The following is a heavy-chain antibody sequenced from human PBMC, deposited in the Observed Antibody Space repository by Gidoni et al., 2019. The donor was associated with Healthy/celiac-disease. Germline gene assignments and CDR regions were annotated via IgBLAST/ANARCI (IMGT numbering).Heavy chain of an antibody. Sequence: QVQLQESGPGLVKPSETLSLTCTVSGGSISSYYWSWIRQPPGKGLEWIGYIYYSGSTNYNPSLKSRVTISVDTSKNQFSLKLSSVTAADTAVYYCARAPQVATWGNWFDPWGQGTLVTVSS. CDR2: IYYSGST. D-gene: IGHD5-12*01. J-gene: IGHJ5*02. CDR3: ARAPQVATWGNWFDP. CDR1: GGSISSYY. V-gene: IGHV4-59*01.